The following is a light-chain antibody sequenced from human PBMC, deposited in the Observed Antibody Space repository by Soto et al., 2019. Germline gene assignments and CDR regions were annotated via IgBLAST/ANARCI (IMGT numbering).Light chain of an antibody. CDR2: GAS. CDR3: QQYGSAPLT. CDR1: QSVTSSD. J-gene: IGKJ4*01. V-gene: IGKV3-20*01. Sequence: EIVLTQSPGTLSLSPGERATLSCRASQSVTSSDLAWYQQKPDQPPRLLIYGASSRATGIPDRFSGSGSGTDFTLTISRLEPEEFAVYYCQQYGSAPLTFGGGTKVEIK.